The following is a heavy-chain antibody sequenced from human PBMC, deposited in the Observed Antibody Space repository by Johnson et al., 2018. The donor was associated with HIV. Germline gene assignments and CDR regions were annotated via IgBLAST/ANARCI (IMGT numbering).Heavy chain of an antibody. V-gene: IGHV3-30-3*01. CDR1: GFTFSSYA. J-gene: IGHJ3*02. D-gene: IGHD3-22*01. CDR2: ISYDGSKK. Sequence: QVQLVESGGGVVQPGRSLRLSCAASGFTFSSYAMHWVRQAPGKGLELVAVISYDGSKKNYADSVKGRFSISRDNSKNTVYLPMKRLRAEDTAVYYCVRRFYDSAAFDIWGQGTLVTVSS. CDR3: VRRFYDSAAFDI.